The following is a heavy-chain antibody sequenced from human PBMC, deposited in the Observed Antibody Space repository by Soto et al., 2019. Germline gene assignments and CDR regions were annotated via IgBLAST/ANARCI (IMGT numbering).Heavy chain of an antibody. J-gene: IGHJ4*02. D-gene: IGHD3-10*01. CDR1: GYTFTSYD. CDR3: ARGGVFFFAAPTNPFDY. Sequence: QVQLVQSGAEVKKPGASVKVSCKASGYTFTSYDINWVRQATGQGLEWMGWMNPNSGNTGYAQKFQGRGTMTRNTSXSXXYMELSSLRSEDTAVYYCARGGVFFFAAPTNPFDYWGQGTLVTVSS. CDR2: MNPNSGNT. V-gene: IGHV1-8*01.